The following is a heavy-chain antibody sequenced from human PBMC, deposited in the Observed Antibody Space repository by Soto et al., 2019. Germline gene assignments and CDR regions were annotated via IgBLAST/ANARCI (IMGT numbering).Heavy chain of an antibody. CDR2: IVVGSGNT. D-gene: IGHD2-15*01. CDR1: GFTFTSSA. CDR3: ARGFRVAATRWWFDP. J-gene: IGHJ5*02. V-gene: IGHV1-58*01. Sequence: SVKVSCKASGFTFTSSAVQWVRQARGQRLEWIGWIVVGSGNTNYAQKFQERVTITRDMSTSTVYMELNSLRSEDTAVYYCARGFRVAATRWWFDPWGQGTLVTVSS.